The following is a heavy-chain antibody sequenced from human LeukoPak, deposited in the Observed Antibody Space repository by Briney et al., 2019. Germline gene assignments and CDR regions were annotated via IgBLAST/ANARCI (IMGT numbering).Heavy chain of an antibody. J-gene: IGHJ5*02. V-gene: IGHV1-69*04. CDR3: ARERGISWEFLRAMVTAAYNWFDP. D-gene: IGHD2-21*02. Sequence: ASVKVSCKASGGTFSSYAISWVRQAPGQGLEWMGRIIPILGIANYAQKFQGRVTITADKSTSTAYMELSSLRSEDTAVYYCARERGISWEFLRAMVTAAYNWFDPWGQGTLVTVSS. CDR2: IIPILGIA. CDR1: GGTFSSYA.